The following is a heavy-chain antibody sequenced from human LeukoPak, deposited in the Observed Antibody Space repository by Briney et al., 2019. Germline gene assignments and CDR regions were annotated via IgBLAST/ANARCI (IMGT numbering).Heavy chain of an antibody. CDR2: FDPEDGET. V-gene: IGHV1-24*01. J-gene: IGHJ4*02. CDR3: ATVKRYYDFWSGYYSPYYFDY. Sequence: ASVKVSCKVSGYTLTELSMHWVRQAPGKGLEWMGGFDPEDGETIYAQKFQGRVTMTEDTSTDTAYMELSSLKSEDTAVYYCATVKRYYDFWSGYYSPYYFDYWGQGTLVTVSS. CDR1: GYTLTELS. D-gene: IGHD3-3*01.